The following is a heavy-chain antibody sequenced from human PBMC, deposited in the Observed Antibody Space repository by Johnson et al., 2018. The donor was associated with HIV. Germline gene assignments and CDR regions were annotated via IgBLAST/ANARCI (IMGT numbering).Heavy chain of an antibody. Sequence: EQLVESGGGVVQPGRSLRLSCAASGFTFSSYAMHWVRQAPGKGLVWVSRINSDGSSTSYADSVKGRFTISRDNSKNTLYLQMNSLRAEDTAVFYCTYSSAWSPGAFDIWGQGTMVTVSS. J-gene: IGHJ3*02. CDR3: TYSSAWSPGAFDI. CDR1: GFTFSSYA. V-gene: IGHV3-74*02. CDR2: INSDGSST. D-gene: IGHD6-19*01.